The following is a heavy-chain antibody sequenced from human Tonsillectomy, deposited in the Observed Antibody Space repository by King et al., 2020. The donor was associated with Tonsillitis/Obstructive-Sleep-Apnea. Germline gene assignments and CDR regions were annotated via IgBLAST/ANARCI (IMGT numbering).Heavy chain of an antibody. V-gene: IGHV4-31*11. CDR1: GASISSGGYY. CDR3: ARAAPLYCSSTSCYYFDY. Sequence: VPLQESGPGLVKPSQTLSLTCAVSGASISSGGYYWSWIRQHPGKGLEWIGNIYYSGSTSYNPSLKSRLTISVDTSQNQFSLKLSSVTAADTAVYYCARAAPLYCSSTSCYYFDYWGQGTLVTVSS. CDR2: IYYSGST. D-gene: IGHD2-2*01. J-gene: IGHJ4*02.